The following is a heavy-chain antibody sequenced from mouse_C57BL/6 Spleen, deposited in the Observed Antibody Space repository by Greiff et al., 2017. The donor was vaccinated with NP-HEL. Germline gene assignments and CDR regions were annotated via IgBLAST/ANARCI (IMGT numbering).Heavy chain of an antibody. Sequence: EVNLVESGGGLVKPGGSLKLSCAASGFTFSDYGMHWVRQAPEKGLEWVAYISSGSSTIYYADTVKGRFTISRDNAKNTLFLQMTSLRSEDTAMYYCARLYYNAMDYWGQGTSVTVSS. V-gene: IGHV5-17*01. J-gene: IGHJ4*01. D-gene: IGHD2-1*01. CDR2: ISSGSSTI. CDR1: GFTFSDYG. CDR3: ARLYYNAMDY.